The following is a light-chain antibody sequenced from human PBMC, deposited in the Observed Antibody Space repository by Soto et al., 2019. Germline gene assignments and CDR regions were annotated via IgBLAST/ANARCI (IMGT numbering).Light chain of an antibody. Sequence: MVLTRFPAAGSLGPLEMAILSFMASQSVGSFLAWYQQKPGQAPRLLIYDAPNRATGIPARFSGSGSVSDITLTICSLEPEDFAVYYCQLGSNWPTTFGQGTKVDIK. CDR1: QSVGSF. V-gene: IGKV3-11*01. CDR2: DAP. J-gene: IGKJ1*01. CDR3: QLGSNWPTT.